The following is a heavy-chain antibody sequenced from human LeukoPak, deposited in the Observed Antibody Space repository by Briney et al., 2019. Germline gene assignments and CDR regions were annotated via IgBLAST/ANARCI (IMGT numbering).Heavy chain of an antibody. CDR2: ISSSSSYI. V-gene: IGHV3-21*01. J-gene: IGHJ3*02. CDR1: GFTFSSYS. CDR3: ASPSYGDIGAFDI. Sequence: GGSLRLSCAASGFTFSSYSMNWVRQAPGKGLEWVSSISSSSSYIYYADSVKGRFTISRDNAKNSLYLQMNSLRAEDTAVYYCASPSYGDIGAFDIWGQGTMVTVSS. D-gene: IGHD4-17*01.